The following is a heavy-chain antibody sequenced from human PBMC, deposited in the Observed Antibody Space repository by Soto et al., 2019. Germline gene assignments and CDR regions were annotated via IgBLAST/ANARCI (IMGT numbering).Heavy chain of an antibody. D-gene: IGHD1-1*01. CDR2: IYYSGST. J-gene: IGHJ4*02. CDR3: ARYNWNDEDY. Sequence: SETLSLTCTVSGGSISSYYWSWIRQPPGKGLEWIGYIYYSGSTNYNPSLKSRVTISVDTSKNQFSLKLSSVTAADTAVYYCARYNWNDEDYWGQGTLVTVSS. V-gene: IGHV4-59*01. CDR1: GGSISSYY.